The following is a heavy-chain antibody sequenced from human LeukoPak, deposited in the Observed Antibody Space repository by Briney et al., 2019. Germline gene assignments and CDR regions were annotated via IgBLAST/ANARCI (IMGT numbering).Heavy chain of an antibody. D-gene: IGHD1-14*01. CDR3: ASILGPGITSHYYGKDV. Sequence: PGGSLRLSCVASGFTFSAYAMTWVRRAPGKGLEWVSAINDRGTNTYHADSVKGRFTISRDNSKNTLYLQMNSLRAEDTAMFYCASILGPGITSHYYGKDVWGQGTTVTVSS. CDR2: INDRGTNT. J-gene: IGHJ6*02. CDR1: GFTFSAYA. V-gene: IGHV3-23*01.